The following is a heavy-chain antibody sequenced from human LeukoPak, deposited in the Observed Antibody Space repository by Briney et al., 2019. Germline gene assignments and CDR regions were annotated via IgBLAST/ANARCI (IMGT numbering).Heavy chain of an antibody. CDR3: ARLYSSGWYRIDY. D-gene: IGHD6-19*01. V-gene: IGHV4-34*01. Sequence: SETLSLTCAVYGGSFSGYYWSWIRQPPGKGLEWIGEINHSGGTNYNPSLKSRVTISVDTSKNQFSLKLSSVTAADTAVYYCARLYSSGWYRIDYWGQGTLVTVSS. CDR2: INHSGGT. CDR1: GGSFSGYY. J-gene: IGHJ4*02.